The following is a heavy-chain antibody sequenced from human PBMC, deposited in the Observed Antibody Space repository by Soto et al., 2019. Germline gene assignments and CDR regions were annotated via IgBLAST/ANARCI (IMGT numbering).Heavy chain of an antibody. J-gene: IGHJ4*02. D-gene: IGHD3-16*02. CDR3: TSLYYGH. CDR2: IKSKADGGTT. Sequence: EVQLVESGGDLVKPGGSLRLSWAASEFTFTNACMNWVRQAPGKGLEWVGRIKSKADGGTTDYAATVKGRFTISRDESQHTLYLQMNSLTTEDTAVYYCTSLYYGHWGQGTLVTVSS. V-gene: IGHV3-15*07. CDR1: EFTFTNAC.